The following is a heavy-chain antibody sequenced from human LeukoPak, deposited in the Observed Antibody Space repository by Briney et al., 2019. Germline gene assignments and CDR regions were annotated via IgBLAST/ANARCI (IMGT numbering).Heavy chain of an antibody. CDR3: AKDGSYYDFWSGYSESYFDY. CDR1: GFTFSSYG. V-gene: IGHV3-30*02. D-gene: IGHD3-3*01. J-gene: IGHJ4*02. CDR2: IWYDGSNK. Sequence: PGGSLRLSCAASGFTFSSYGMHWVRQAPGKGLEWVAVIWYDGSNKYYADSVKGRFTISRDNSKNTLYLQMNSLRGEDTAVYYCAKDGSYYDFWSGYSESYFDYWGQGTLVTVSS.